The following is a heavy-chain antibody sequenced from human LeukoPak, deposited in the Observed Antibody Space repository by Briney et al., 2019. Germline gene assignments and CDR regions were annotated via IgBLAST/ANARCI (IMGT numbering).Heavy chain of an antibody. CDR2: TYYRSKWYS. D-gene: IGHD6-19*01. CDR1: GDSVSSNLAS. CDR3: ARERTLAGLPWAFDV. J-gene: IGHJ3*01. Sequence: SQTLSLTCAISGDSVSSNLASWNWIRQSPSRGLEWLGRTYYRSKWYSDYAVFVKSRITIKPDTSKNHFSLQLSSVTPEDTAVYYCARERTLAGLPWAFDVWGQGTMVTVFS. V-gene: IGHV6-1*01.